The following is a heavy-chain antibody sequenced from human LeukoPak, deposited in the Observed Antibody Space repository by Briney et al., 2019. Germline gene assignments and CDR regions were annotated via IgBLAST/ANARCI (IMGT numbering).Heavy chain of an antibody. CDR2: IYYSGST. Sequence: PSETLSLTCTVSGGSISSYYWSWIRQPPGKGLEWIGYIYYSGSTNYNPSLKSRVTISVDTSKNQFSLKLSSVTAADTAVYYCARRGAAAGTSFDYWGQGALVTVSS. J-gene: IGHJ4*02. CDR3: ARRGAAAGTSFDY. D-gene: IGHD6-13*01. CDR1: GGSISSYY. V-gene: IGHV4-59*08.